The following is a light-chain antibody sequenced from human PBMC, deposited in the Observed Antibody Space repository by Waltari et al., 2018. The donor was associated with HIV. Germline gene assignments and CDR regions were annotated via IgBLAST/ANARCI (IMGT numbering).Light chain of an antibody. J-gene: IGLJ2*01. V-gene: IGLV3-1*01. CDR2: QNN. CDR1: DLGHQH. CDR3: QAWTSPGSR. Sequence: QPPSLPVSAGQPVPILCSANDLGHQHAYWSQQRPGQSPVLVRSQNNKRPSGIPERFSGSKSGNTATLTISGTQTLDEATYYCQAWTSPGSRFGGGTILTVL.